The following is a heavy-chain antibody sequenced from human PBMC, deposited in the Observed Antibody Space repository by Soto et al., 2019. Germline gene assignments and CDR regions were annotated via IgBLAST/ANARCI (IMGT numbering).Heavy chain of an antibody. CDR1: GTTFSNYA. Sequence: GASVKVSCKASGTTFSNYAISWVRQAPGQGLEWMGGIIPIFGTTNYPQKFQGRLTITADESTSTVYMELSSLTSEDTAVYYCVARQYCSGGSCPDYFDYWGQGTLVTVSS. D-gene: IGHD2-15*01. CDR3: VARQYCSGGSCPDYFDY. V-gene: IGHV1-69*13. CDR2: IIPIFGTT. J-gene: IGHJ4*02.